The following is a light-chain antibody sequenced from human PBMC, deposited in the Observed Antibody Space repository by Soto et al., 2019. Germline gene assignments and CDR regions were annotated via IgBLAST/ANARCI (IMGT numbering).Light chain of an antibody. Sequence: DIQINLSASSLSASVGDRVTITCRASQSISSYLNWYQQKPGKAPKLLIYAASSLQSGVPSRFSGSGSGTDFTLTISSLQPEDFATYYCQQSYSTRWTFGQGTKVEIK. CDR2: AAS. V-gene: IGKV1-39*01. CDR3: QQSYSTRWT. J-gene: IGKJ1*01. CDR1: QSISSY.